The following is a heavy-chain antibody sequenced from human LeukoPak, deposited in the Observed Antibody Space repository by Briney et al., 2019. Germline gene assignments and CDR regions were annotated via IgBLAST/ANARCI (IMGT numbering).Heavy chain of an antibody. J-gene: IGHJ5*02. D-gene: IGHD2-21*01. Sequence: SETLSLTCTVSGGSISSYYWSWIRQPAGKGLEWIGRIYTSGSTNYNPSLKSRVTISVDTSKNQFSLKLSSVTAADTAVYYCARSYCGGDCYSAVYWFDPWGQGTLVTVSS. CDR2: IYTSGST. CDR1: GGSISSYY. V-gene: IGHV4-4*07. CDR3: ARSYCGGDCYSAVYWFDP.